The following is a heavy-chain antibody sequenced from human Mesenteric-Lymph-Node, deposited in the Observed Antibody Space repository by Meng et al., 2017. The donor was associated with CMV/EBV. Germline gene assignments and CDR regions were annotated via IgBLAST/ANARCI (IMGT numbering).Heavy chain of an antibody. CDR3: AREGGKDYGMDV. CDR1: GFSVSSNY. D-gene: IGHD3-16*01. J-gene: IGHJ6*02. V-gene: IGHV3-53*01. Sequence: GESLKISCAASGFSVSSNYMTWVRQAPGKGLEWVSAIYSGGATYYADSVKGRFTISRDNSKNTLYLQMNSLRAEDTAVYYCAREGGKDYGMDVWGQGTTVTVSS. CDR2: IYSGGAT.